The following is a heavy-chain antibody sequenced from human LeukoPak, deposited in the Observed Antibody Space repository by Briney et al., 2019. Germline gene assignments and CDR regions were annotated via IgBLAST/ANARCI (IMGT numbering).Heavy chain of an antibody. CDR2: INPNSGGT. CDR3: ARVSYGSGSYSLLFDY. V-gene: IGHV1-2*02. D-gene: IGHD3-10*01. Sequence: ASVKVSCKASGYTFTGYYMHWVRRAPGQGLEWMGWINPNSGGTNYAQKFQGRVTVTRDTSISTAYMELSRLRSDDTAVYYCARVSYGSGSYSLLFDYWGQGTLVTVSS. CDR1: GYTFTGYY. J-gene: IGHJ4*02.